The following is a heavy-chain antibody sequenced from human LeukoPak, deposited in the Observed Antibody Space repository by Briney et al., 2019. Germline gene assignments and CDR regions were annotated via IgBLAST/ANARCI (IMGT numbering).Heavy chain of an antibody. CDR2: ISTSNSLT. D-gene: IGHD1-26*01. V-gene: IGHV1-18*01. J-gene: IGHJ3*02. CDR1: GYTFSSYG. Sequence: GASVKVSCKASGYTFSSYGICWVRQAPGQGLEWVGWISTSNSLTRYPEKFQDRVTLTTDASTSTAYMELRSLRSDDAAVYYCARPTASYDTLDIWGQGTRVTVSS. CDR3: ARPTASYDTLDI.